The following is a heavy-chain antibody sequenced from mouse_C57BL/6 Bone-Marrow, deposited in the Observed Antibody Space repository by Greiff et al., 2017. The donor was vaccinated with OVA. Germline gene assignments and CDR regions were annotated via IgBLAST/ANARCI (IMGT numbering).Heavy chain of an antibody. V-gene: IGHV14-4*01. CDR2: IDPENGDT. J-gene: IGHJ2*01. CDR3: TTNPYYFDY. Sequence: VQLQQSGAELVRPGASVKLSCTASGFNIKDDYMHWVKQRPEQGLEWIGWIDPENGDTEYASKFQGKATITADTSSNTAYLQLSSLTSEDTAVYYCTTNPYYFDYWGQGTTLTVSS. CDR1: GFNIKDDY.